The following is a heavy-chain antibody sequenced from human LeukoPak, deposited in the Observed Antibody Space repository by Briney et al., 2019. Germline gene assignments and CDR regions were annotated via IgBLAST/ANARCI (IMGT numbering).Heavy chain of an antibody. D-gene: IGHD3-10*01. CDR2: ISVYNGNT. V-gene: IGHV1-18*01. CDR3: ARVRYGSGSYSYFDY. J-gene: IGHJ4*02. Sequence: ASVKVSCKCSGYTFTSYGISWVRQAPGQGLGWMGWISVYNGNTNYEQTLQGRVTMTTDTSTSTAYMELRRLRSDDPAVYYCARVRYGSGSYSYFDYWGQGTLVTVSS. CDR1: GYTFTSYG.